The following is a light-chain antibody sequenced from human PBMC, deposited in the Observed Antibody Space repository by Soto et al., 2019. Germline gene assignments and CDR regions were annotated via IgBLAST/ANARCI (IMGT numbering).Light chain of an antibody. Sequence: DIVMTQSPLSLPVTPGEPASISCRSSQSLLHSNGYNYLDWYLQKPGQSPQLLIYLGSNRASGVPARFSGSGSGTDCTLKISSVEAEDVGVYYCMQPLQSWTFGQGTKVDIK. J-gene: IGKJ1*01. V-gene: IGKV2-28*01. CDR3: MQPLQSWT. CDR2: LGS. CDR1: QSLLHSNGYNY.